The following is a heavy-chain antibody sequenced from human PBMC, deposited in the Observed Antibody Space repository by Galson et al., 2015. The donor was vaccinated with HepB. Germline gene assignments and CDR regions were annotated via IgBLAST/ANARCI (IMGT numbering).Heavy chain of an antibody. CDR3: ARTYGSGSYWDPDAFDI. D-gene: IGHD3-10*01. CDR2: ISSSSSYI. J-gene: IGHJ3*02. Sequence: SLRLSCAASGFTFSSYSMNWVRQAPGKGLEWVSSISSSSSYIYYADSVKGRFTISRDNAKNSLYLQMNSLRAEDTAVYYCARTYGSGSYWDPDAFDIWGQATMVTVSS. CDR1: GFTFSSYS. V-gene: IGHV3-21*01.